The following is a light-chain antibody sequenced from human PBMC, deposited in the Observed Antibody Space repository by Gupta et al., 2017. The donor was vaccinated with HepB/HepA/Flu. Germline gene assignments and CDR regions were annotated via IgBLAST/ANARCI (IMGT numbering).Light chain of an antibody. CDR3: QQNDNLPFT. Sequence: DIQMTQSPSSLSASVGDRVTITCQASQDISNYLNWYQQKPGKAPKLLIYAASNLERGVPSRFSGSGSGTDFTFTISSLQPEDIATYYCQQNDNLPFTFGHGTKVDIK. CDR2: AAS. CDR1: QDISNY. J-gene: IGKJ3*01. V-gene: IGKV1-33*01.